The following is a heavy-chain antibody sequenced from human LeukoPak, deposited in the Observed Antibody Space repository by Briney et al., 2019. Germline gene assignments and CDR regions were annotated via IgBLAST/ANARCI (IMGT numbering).Heavy chain of an antibody. V-gene: IGHV3-23*01. CDR2: VSGSGGST. CDR3: AKRAQLWQSFDY. Sequence: GGSLRLSCAASGFSFSSCAMSWVRQAPGKGLEWVSGVSGSGGSTFYADSVKGRFTISRDNSKNTLYLQMNSLRAEDTAVYYCAKRAQLWQSFDYWGQGTLVTVPS. J-gene: IGHJ4*02. CDR1: GFSFSSCA. D-gene: IGHD5-18*01.